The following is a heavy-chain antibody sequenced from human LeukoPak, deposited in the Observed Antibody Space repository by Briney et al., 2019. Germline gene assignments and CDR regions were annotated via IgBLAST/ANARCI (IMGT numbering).Heavy chain of an antibody. CDR2: INSDGSST. CDR3: ALTHYDFWSGYSDGMDV. Sequence: PGGSLRLSCAASGFTFSSYWMHWVRQAPGKGLVWVSRINSDGSSTSYADSVKGRFTISRDNAKNTLYLQMNSLRAEDTAVYYCALTHYDFWSGYSDGMDVWGQGTTVTVSS. CDR1: GFTFSSYW. V-gene: IGHV3-74*01. J-gene: IGHJ6*02. D-gene: IGHD3-3*01.